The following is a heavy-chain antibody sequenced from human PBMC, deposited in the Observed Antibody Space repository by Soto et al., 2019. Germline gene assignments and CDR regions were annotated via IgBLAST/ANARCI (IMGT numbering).Heavy chain of an antibody. CDR1: GYTFTRYG. CDR2: ISGYNGDT. CDR3: AKNGQPPYYYYGMDV. V-gene: IGHV1-18*01. D-gene: IGHD2-8*01. J-gene: IGHJ6*02. Sequence: QGQLVQSGAEVKKPGASVKVSCKASGYTFTRYGISWVRQAPGQGLEWMGWISGYNGDTKYAQTFQGRVTMTIATSTTTTYMELRSLTSDDTAVYYCAKNGQPPYYYYGMDVWGQGTTVTVSS.